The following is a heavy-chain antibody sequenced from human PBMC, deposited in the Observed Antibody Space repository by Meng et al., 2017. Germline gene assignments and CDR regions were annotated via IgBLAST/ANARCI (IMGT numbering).Heavy chain of an antibody. CDR1: GGSISSGGYY. J-gene: IGHJ4*02. CDR3: ASGYSSGWVDY. D-gene: IGHD6-19*01. CDR2: IYYSGST. Sequence: SETLSLTCTVSGGSISSGGYYWSWIRQHPGKGLEWNGYIYYSGSTYYNPSLKSRVTISVDTSKNQFSLKLSSVTAADTAVYYCASGYSSGWVDYWGQGTLVTVSS. V-gene: IGHV4-31*03.